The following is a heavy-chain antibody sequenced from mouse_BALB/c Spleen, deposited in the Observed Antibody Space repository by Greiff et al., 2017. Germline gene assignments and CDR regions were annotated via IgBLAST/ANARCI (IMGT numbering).Heavy chain of an antibody. CDR2: IYPGDGDT. CDR1: GYAFSSYW. D-gene: IGHD1-2*01. CDR3: ARWRVLRPYYAMDY. V-gene: IGHV1-80*01. Sequence: QVQLQQSGAELVRPGSSVKISCKASGYAFSSYWMNWVKQRPGQGLEWIGRIYPGDGDTNYNGKFKGKATLTADKSSSTAYMQLSSLTSEDSAVYFCARWRVLRPYYAMDYWGQGTSVTVSS. J-gene: IGHJ4*01.